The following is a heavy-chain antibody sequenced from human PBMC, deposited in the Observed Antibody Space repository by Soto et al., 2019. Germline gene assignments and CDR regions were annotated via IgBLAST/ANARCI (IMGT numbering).Heavy chain of an antibody. Sequence: QAQLMQSGAEVKEPGSSVKVSCKASGGTFSGYAISWVRQAPGHGLEWLGGIIPIFGITNYAQKFQNRLTIDADESSATVYMDLRTLTSEDSAIYYFARDPRSITGTTSSEDFQHWGQGTLVSV. D-gene: IGHD1-1*01. CDR2: IIPIFGIT. V-gene: IGHV1-69*01. CDR3: ARDPRSITGTTSSEDFQH. J-gene: IGHJ1*01. CDR1: GGTFSGYA.